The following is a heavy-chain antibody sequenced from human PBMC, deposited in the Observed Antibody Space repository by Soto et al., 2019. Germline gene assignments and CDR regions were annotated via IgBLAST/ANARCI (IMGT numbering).Heavy chain of an antibody. CDR3: AKSQWSGELQTFDY. CDR2: ITGSSGST. D-gene: IGHD3-3*01. J-gene: IGHJ4*02. V-gene: IGHV3-23*01. CDR1: GFIFSNAW. Sequence: PGGSLRLSCAASGFIFSNAWINWVRQAPGRGLEWVSGITGSSGSTYYADSVKGRFTISRDISKNTLYLQMNSLRAEDTAVYYCAKSQWSGELQTFDYWGQGTLVTVSS.